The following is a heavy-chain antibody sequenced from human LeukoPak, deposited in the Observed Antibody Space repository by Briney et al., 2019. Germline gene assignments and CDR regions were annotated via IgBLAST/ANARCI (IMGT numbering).Heavy chain of an antibody. V-gene: IGHV1-2*02. CDR1: GYTFTGYY. CDR3: AREGSSGWSLYYYYYYMDV. J-gene: IGHJ6*03. Sequence: ASVKVSCKASGYTFTGYYMHWVRQAPGQGLEWMGWINPNSGGTNYAQKLQGRVTMTTDTSTSTAYMELRSLRSDDTAVYYCAREGSSGWSLYYYYYYMDVWGKGTTVTVSS. CDR2: INPNSGGT. D-gene: IGHD6-19*01.